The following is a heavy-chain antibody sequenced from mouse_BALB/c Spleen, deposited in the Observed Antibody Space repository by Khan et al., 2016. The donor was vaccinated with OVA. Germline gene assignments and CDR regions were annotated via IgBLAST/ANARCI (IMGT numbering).Heavy chain of an antibody. D-gene: IGHD2-2*01. CDR3: ARSHLLWLYAMDY. CDR1: GYSFTGYY. CDR2: ISCYNGAT. J-gene: IGHJ4*01. Sequence: LVKTGASVKISCKTSGYSFTGYYIHWVKQSHGKSLEWIGYISCYNGATTYNQKFKGKATFTVDTSSSTAYMQFNSLTSGDSAVYYCARSHLLWLYAMDYWGQGTSFTVSS. V-gene: IGHV1S34*01.